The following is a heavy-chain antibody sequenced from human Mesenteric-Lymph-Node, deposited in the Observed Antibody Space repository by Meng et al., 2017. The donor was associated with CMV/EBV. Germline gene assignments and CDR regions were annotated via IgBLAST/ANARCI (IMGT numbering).Heavy chain of an antibody. Sequence: GGSLRLSCAASGFTFSSYGMNWVRQAPGKGLEWVSYISSSGSTIYYADSVKGRFTISRDNAKNSLYLQMNSLRAEDTAVYYCARVGIAAAGEPDDAFDIWGQGTMVTVSS. CDR2: ISSSGSTI. V-gene: IGHV3-48*04. J-gene: IGHJ3*02. CDR3: ARVGIAAAGEPDDAFDI. CDR1: GFTFSSYG. D-gene: IGHD6-13*01.